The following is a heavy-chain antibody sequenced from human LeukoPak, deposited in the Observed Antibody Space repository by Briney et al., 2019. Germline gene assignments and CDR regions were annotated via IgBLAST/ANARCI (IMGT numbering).Heavy chain of an antibody. CDR3: ATRRITMIVVVNTTDY. CDR1: GFTFSSYG. Sequence: GGSLRLSCAASGFTFSSYGMHWVRQAPGKGLEWVAVISYDGSNKYYADSVKGRFTISRDNSKNTLYLQMNSLRAEDMAVYYCATRRITMIVVVNTTDYWGQGTLVTVSS. J-gene: IGHJ4*02. V-gene: IGHV3-30*03. D-gene: IGHD3-22*01. CDR2: ISYDGSNK.